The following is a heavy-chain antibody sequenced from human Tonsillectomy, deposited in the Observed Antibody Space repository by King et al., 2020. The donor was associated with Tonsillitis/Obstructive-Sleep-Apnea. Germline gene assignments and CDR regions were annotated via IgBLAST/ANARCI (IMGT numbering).Heavy chain of an antibody. V-gene: IGHV3-49*04. CDR2: IRSKAYGGTT. J-gene: IGHJ4*02. CDR3: TRAVPAVTAYYCDT. CDR1: GFSLDDYG. D-gene: IGHD2-2*01. Sequence: VQLVESGGGLVQPGRSLRLSCTGFGFSLDDYGMSWVRQAPGKGLEWVGFIRSKAYGGTTEYAASVKGRFTISRDEYSSIAYLQMNSLKTGDTAVYHCTRAVPAVTAYYCDTWGQGTLVTVSS.